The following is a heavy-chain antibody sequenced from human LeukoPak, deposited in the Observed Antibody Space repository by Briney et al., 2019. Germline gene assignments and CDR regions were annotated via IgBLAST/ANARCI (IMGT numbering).Heavy chain of an antibody. D-gene: IGHD6-19*01. Sequence: SETLSLTCTVSGGSISSYYWGWIRQPPGKGLEWIGSIYYSGSTYYNPSLKSRVTISVDTSKNQFSLKLSSVTAADTAVYYCARRIAVAGTEDDYWGQGTLVTVSS. CDR3: ARRIAVAGTEDDY. CDR2: IYYSGST. V-gene: IGHV4-39*01. J-gene: IGHJ4*02. CDR1: GGSISSYY.